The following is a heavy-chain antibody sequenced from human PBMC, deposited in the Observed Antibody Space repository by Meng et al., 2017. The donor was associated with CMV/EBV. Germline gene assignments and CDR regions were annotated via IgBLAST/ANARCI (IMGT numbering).Heavy chain of an antibody. D-gene: IGHD2-2*01. Sequence: GGSLRLSCAASGFTFSDYYMSWIRQAPGKGLEWVSYISSSGSTIYYADSVKGRFTISRDNAKNSLYLQMNSLRAEDTAVYYCAISKCSTSCRYFDYWGQGTLVTVSS. CDR3: AISKCSTSCRYFDY. CDR1: GFTFSDYY. CDR2: ISSSGSTI. V-gene: IGHV3-11*04. J-gene: IGHJ4*02.